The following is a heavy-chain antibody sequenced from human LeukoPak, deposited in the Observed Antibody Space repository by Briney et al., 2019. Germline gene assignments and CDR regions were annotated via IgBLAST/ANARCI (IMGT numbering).Heavy chain of an antibody. CDR3: ARARTIAAAGNDY. CDR1: GDSVSSNSAA. D-gene: IGHD6-13*01. J-gene: IGHJ4*02. V-gene: IGHV6-1*01. Sequence: SQTLSLTCAISGDSVSSNSAAWNWIRQSPSRGLEWLGGTYYRSKCYHDYALSVKSRITLDPDTSKNQVSLQLNSVTPEDTAVYYCARARTIAAAGNDYWGQGTLVTVSS. CDR2: TYYRSKCYH.